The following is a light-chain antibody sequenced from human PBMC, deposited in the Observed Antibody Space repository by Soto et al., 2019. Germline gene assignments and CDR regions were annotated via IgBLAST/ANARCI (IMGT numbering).Light chain of an antibody. CDR1: QSVSSN. Sequence: EIVLTQSPVTLSLSPWERATLSCRASQSVSSNYLAWYQQKPGQAPRLLIYGASTRATGIPAGFSGSGSGTDFTLTISSLQSEDFAVYYCQQYSNWPITFGQGTRLEIK. CDR3: QQYSNWPIT. J-gene: IGKJ5*01. CDR2: GAS. V-gene: IGKV3-15*01.